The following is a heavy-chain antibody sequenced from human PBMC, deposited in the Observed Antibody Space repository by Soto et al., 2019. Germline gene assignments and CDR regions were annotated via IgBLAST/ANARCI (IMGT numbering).Heavy chain of an antibody. D-gene: IGHD3-3*01. CDR1: GFTFGDYA. CDR3: TRARKVLFTIFKGSYYFDY. J-gene: IGHJ4*02. CDR2: IRSKAYGGTT. V-gene: IGHV3-49*03. Sequence: GGSLRLSCTASGFTFGDYAMSWFRQAPGKGLEWVGFIRSKAYGGTTEYAASVKGRFTISRDDSKSIAYLQMNSLKTENTAVYYCTRARKVLFTIFKGSYYFDYWGQGTLVTVSS.